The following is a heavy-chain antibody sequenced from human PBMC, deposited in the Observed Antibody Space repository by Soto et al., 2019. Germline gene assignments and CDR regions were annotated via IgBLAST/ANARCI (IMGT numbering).Heavy chain of an antibody. D-gene: IGHD3-10*01. CDR2: INDRVST. CDR1: DGSFNGYY. V-gene: IGHV4-34*01. CDR3: ARDITVATGDAFDA. J-gene: IGHJ3*01. Sequence: QVQLQEWGAGLLKPSETLSLTCGVYDGSFNGYYWSWIRQPPGKGLEWIGEINDRVSTTYNPSLKSRITKSLDTSKNQFSLKLTSVTAADTAVYYCARDITVATGDAFDAWGQGTTVTVSS.